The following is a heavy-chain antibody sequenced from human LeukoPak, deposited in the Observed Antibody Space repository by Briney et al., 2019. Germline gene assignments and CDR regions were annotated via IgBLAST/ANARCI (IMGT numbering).Heavy chain of an antibody. CDR3: ARTAVAVRSYFDS. D-gene: IGHD6-19*01. CDR2: IYHSGST. Sequence: SETLSLTCAVSGGSISSSNWWSWVRQPPGKGLEWIGEIYHSGSTNYNPSLKSRVTISVDKSKNQFSLKLSSVTAADTAVYYCARTAVAVRSYFDSWGQGTLVTVSS. J-gene: IGHJ4*02. CDR1: GGSISSSNW. V-gene: IGHV4-4*02.